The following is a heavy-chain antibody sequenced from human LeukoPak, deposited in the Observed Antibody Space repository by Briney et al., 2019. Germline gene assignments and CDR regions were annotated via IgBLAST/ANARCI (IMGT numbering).Heavy chain of an antibody. CDR2: IYHSGST. V-gene: IGHV4-30-2*01. D-gene: IGHD4-17*01. CDR3: ARAAGPTVAAGKWAFDI. CDR1: GGSISSGGYY. J-gene: IGHJ3*02. Sequence: SETLSLTCTVSGGSISSGGYYWSWIRQPPGKGLEWIGYIYHSGSTYYNPSLKSRVTISVDRSKNQFSLKLSSVTAADTAVYYCARAAGPTVAAGKWAFDIWGQGTMVTVSS.